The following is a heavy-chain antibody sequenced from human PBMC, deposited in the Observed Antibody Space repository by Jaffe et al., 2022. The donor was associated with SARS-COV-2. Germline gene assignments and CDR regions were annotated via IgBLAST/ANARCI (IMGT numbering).Heavy chain of an antibody. CDR3: ARDRYSGYGRYYYMDV. V-gene: IGHV3-30*04. D-gene: IGHD5-12*01. CDR1: GFTLSSYA. CDR2: ISYDGGDK. Sequence: QVQLEESGGGVVQPGRSLRLSCAASGFTLSSYAIHWVRQAPGKGLEWVTVISYDGGDKNYADSVRGRFTISRDNSQNTLFLQMNSLRAEDTAVYYCARDRYSGYGRYYYMDVWGEGTTVTVSS. J-gene: IGHJ6*03.